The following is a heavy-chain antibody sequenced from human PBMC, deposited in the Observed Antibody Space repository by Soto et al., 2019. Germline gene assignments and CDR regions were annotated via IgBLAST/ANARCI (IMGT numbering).Heavy chain of an antibody. Sequence: QEQLVESGGGVVQPGRSLRLSCATSGITFSNYAMHWVRQAPGKGLEWVTVISYDGSSKYYADSVKGRFTISRDNSKNPLYQKMTSLRAEETAVYYWARDAYGIGVWGQGTTVTVSS. V-gene: IGHV3-30-3*01. J-gene: IGHJ6*02. CDR3: ARDAYGIGV. CDR1: GITFSNYA. CDR2: ISYDGSSK.